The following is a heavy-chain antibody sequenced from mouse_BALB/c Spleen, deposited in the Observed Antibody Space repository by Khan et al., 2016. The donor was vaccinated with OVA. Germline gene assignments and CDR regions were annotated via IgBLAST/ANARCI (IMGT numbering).Heavy chain of an antibody. CDR3: ARRNYFGYTFAY. J-gene: IGHJ3*01. D-gene: IGHD1-2*01. Sequence: VQLQESGAELARPGASVKLSCKASGYTFTDYYINWVKQRTGQGLEGIGEISPGSGDTCYNEKFKGKATLTADKSTTTAYMQLSSLTSEASAVYFCARRNYFGYTFAYWGQGTLVTVSA. CDR2: ISPGSGDT. CDR1: GYTFTDYY. V-gene: IGHV1-77*01.